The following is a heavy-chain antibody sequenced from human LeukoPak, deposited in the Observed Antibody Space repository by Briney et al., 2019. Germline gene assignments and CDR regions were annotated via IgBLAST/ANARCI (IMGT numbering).Heavy chain of an antibody. D-gene: IGHD2-8*01. V-gene: IGHV3-23*01. Sequence: GGSLRLSCVASGFTFSSYAMSWVRQAPGKGLEWVSAISGSGGSTYYADSVKGRFTISRDNAKNSLYLQMNSLRAEDTAVYYCATDLSRTKEFDYWGQGTLVTVSS. CDR3: ATDLSRTKEFDY. J-gene: IGHJ4*02. CDR2: ISGSGGST. CDR1: GFTFSSYA.